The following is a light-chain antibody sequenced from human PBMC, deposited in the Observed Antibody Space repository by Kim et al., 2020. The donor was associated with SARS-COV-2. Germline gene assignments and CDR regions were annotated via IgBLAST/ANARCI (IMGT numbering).Light chain of an antibody. Sequence: RVNISCSGSSSNIGSNTVNWYQQRPGTAPKFLIYSNNQRPSGVPDRFSGSKSGTSASLAISGLQSEDEADYYCATWDGSLNGWVFGGGTKLTVL. J-gene: IGLJ3*02. CDR2: SNN. CDR3: ATWDGSLNGWV. V-gene: IGLV1-44*01. CDR1: SSNIGSNT.